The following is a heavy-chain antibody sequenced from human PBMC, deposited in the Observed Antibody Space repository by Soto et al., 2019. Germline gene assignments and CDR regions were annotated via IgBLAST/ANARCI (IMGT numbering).Heavy chain of an antibody. CDR3: AKDMGGYRKSMDV. Sequence: EVQLVESGGGLVQPGGSLRLSCVVSGFPFSRYWMHWVRQAPGKGLEWVSGISWNSGNIGYADSVKGRFTISRDNAKNSLYLQMNSLRADDTALYYCAKDMGGYRKSMDVWGKGTTVTVSS. J-gene: IGHJ6*04. CDR1: GFPFSRYW. V-gene: IGHV3-9*01. D-gene: IGHD6-25*01. CDR2: ISWNSGNI.